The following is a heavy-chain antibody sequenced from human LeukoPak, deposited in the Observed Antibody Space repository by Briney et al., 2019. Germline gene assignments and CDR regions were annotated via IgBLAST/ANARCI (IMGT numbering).Heavy chain of an antibody. CDR3: ARVLMGYTNGSPDGNYYYGMDV. Sequence: SETLSLTCTVSGASITTYYWSWIRQPPGKGLEWIGYIYYSGSTNYNPSLRTRLTISIDTSKNQFSLKLRSVTAADTAVYYCARVLMGYTNGSPDGNYYYGMDVWGQGTTVTVSS. CDR2: IYYSGST. V-gene: IGHV4-59*01. J-gene: IGHJ6*02. D-gene: IGHD2-8*01. CDR1: GASITTYY.